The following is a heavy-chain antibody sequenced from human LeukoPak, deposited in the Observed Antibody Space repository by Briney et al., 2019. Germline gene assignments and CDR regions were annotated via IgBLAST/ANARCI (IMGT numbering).Heavy chain of an antibody. V-gene: IGHV1-46*01. D-gene: IGHD5-24*01. Sequence: ASVKVSCKASVYIFSEYYMHWVRQAPGQGLEWMGIINPSGGSTSYAQKFQGRVTMTRDTSTRTVYMELSSLRSEDTAEYYCARDREMATMYYFDYWGQGTLVTVSS. CDR3: ARDREMATMYYFDY. CDR1: VYIFSEYY. J-gene: IGHJ4*02. CDR2: INPSGGST.